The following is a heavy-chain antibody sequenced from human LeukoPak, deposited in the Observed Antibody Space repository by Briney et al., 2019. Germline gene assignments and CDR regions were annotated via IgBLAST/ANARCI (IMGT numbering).Heavy chain of an antibody. CDR2: FSSGGIA. V-gene: IGHV4-39*07. Sequence: KASETLSLTCIVPGGSISSSSYYWAWIPQSPGKGLEWIGTFSSGGIAYYNPSLTSRVSISKDTSDNQFSLRLYSVTAADTAVYYCARKQTGTMYDVWGQGTQVTVSS. D-gene: IGHD1-7*01. J-gene: IGHJ4*02. CDR1: GGSISSSSYY. CDR3: ARKQTGTMYDV.